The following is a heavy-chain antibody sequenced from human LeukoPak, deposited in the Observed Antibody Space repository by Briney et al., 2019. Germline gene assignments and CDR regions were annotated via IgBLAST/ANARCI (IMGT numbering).Heavy chain of an antibody. CDR3: ARRLTQYDCFDP. CDR1: GDSVSSNSAA. J-gene: IGHJ5*02. V-gene: IGHV6-1*01. D-gene: IGHD2-2*01. CDR2: TYYRSTWYN. Sequence: SQTLSLTCAISGDSVSSNSAAWNWIRQSPSRGLEWLGRTYYRSTWYNDYAVSVRGRITVNPGTSKNQFSLHLYSVTPEDTAVYYCARRLTQYDCFDPWGQGILVTVSS.